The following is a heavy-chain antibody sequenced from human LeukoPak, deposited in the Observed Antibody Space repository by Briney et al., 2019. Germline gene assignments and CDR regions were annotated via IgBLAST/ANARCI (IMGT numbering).Heavy chain of an antibody. Sequence: GGSLRLSCAASGFTFSSNGMHLVRQAPGKGLEWVAFIRYDGSNKHYADSVKGRFTISRDNSKNTLYLQMNSLRAEDTAVYYCAKDLYFSSGGNWFDPWGQGTLVTVSS. CDR3: AKDLYFSSGGNWFDP. V-gene: IGHV3-30*02. D-gene: IGHD3-22*01. CDR2: IRYDGSNK. J-gene: IGHJ5*02. CDR1: GFTFSSNG.